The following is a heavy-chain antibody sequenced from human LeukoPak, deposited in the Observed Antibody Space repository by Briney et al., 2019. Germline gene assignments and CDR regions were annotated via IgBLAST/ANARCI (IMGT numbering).Heavy chain of an antibody. D-gene: IGHD3-22*01. J-gene: IGHJ3*01. CDR3: AKGGSWDYYDSSH. V-gene: IGHV3-23*01. CDR1: GFTFSNFA. Sequence: PGGSLRLSWAASGFTFSNFAMTWVRQAPGKGLEWVSGISGSGGSTYYADSVKGRFSISRDNSKNTLYIQMNSLRAEDPAVYYCAKGGSWDYYDSSHWGQGTMVTVSS. CDR2: ISGSGGST.